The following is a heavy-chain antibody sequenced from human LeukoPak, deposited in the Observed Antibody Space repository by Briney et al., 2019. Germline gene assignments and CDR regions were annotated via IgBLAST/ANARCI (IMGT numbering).Heavy chain of an antibody. CDR1: GGSISSSSYY. Sequence: SETLSLTCTVSGGSISSSSYYWGWIRQPPGKGLEWIGSIYYSGSTYYNPSLKSRVTISVDTSKNQFSLKLSSVTAADTAVYYCARDVSGYAWFDPWGQGTLVTVSS. V-gene: IGHV4-39*07. CDR2: IYYSGST. J-gene: IGHJ5*02. CDR3: ARDVSGYAWFDP. D-gene: IGHD3-22*01.